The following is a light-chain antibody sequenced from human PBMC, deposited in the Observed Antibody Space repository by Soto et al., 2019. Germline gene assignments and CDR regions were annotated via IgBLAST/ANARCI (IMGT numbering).Light chain of an antibody. CDR2: RAS. J-gene: IGKJ4*01. Sequence: ETVMTQSPATLSVSPGERATLSCRASQSVSNNLAWYQQKPGQAPRLLMFRASIRATGFPARFSGSGSGTEFNITISSLQSEDSAIYYCQQYNNWPRATFGGGTKVDIK. V-gene: IGKV3-15*01. CDR3: QQYNNWPRAT. CDR1: QSVSNN.